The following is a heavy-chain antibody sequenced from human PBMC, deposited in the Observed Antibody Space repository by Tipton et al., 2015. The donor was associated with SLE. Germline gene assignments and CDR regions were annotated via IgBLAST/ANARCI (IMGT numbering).Heavy chain of an antibody. CDR3: ARLIAARLPFDY. CDR2: IYYNGYT. CDR1: GGSINSNAYY. J-gene: IGHJ4*02. Sequence: TLSLTCTVSGGSINSNAYYWSWIRQHPGKGLEWIGYIYYNGYTSYNPSLKSRVSMSLDTSKNQFSLKLSPVTAADTAVYYCARLIAARLPFDYWGKGTLVTVSS. D-gene: IGHD6-6*01. V-gene: IGHV4-31*03.